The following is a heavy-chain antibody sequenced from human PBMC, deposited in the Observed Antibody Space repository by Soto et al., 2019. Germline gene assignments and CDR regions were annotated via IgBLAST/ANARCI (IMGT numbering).Heavy chain of an antibody. CDR1: GFTFSNYA. D-gene: IGHD3-22*01. J-gene: IGHJ4*02. CDR3: ASENYYDSSGPAFDY. CDR2: ISGSGGST. Sequence: GGSLRLSCAASGFTFSNYAMSWVRQAPGKGLEWVSAISGSGGSTYYADSVKGRFTISRDNSKNTLYLQMISLRAEDTAVYYWASENYYDSSGPAFDYWGQGTLVTVSS. V-gene: IGHV3-23*01.